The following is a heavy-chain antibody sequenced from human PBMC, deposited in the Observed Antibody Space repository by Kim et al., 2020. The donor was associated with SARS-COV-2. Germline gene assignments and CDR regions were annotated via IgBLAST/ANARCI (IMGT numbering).Heavy chain of an antibody. CDR1: GFTFSSYG. D-gene: IGHD6-19*01. V-gene: IGHV3-33*01. CDR2: IWYDGSNK. CDR3: ARGALQWLVDYYYYGLDV. Sequence: GGSLRLSCAASGFTFSSYGMHWVRQAPGKGLEWVALIWYDGSNKYYADSVKGRFTISRDNSKNTLFLQMNSLRAEDTAVYYCARGALQWLVDYYYYGLDVWGQRTTVTVSS. J-gene: IGHJ6*02.